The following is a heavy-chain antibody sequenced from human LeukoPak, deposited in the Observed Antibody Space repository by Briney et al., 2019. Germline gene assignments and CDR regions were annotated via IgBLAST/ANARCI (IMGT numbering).Heavy chain of an antibody. Sequence: HPGGSLRLSCAASGFTFSSYAMHWVRQAPGKGLEWVAVISYDGSNKYYADSVKGRFTISRDNSKNTLYLQMNSLRAEDTAVYYCASSHGGNSGFGYWGQGTLVTVSS. CDR1: GFTFSSYA. J-gene: IGHJ4*02. CDR2: ISYDGSNK. CDR3: ASSHGGNSGFGY. V-gene: IGHV3-30*14. D-gene: IGHD4-23*01.